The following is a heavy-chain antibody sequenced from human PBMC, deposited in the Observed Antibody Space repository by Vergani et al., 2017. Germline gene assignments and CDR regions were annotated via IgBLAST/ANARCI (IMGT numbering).Heavy chain of an antibody. CDR3: ARDREGLWFGLPDYFAY. CDR1: GFTFSSYS. J-gene: IGHJ4*02. Sequence: EVQLVESGGGLVKPGGSLRLSCAASGFTFSSYSMNWVRQAPGKGLEWVSSISSSSSYIYYADSVKGRFTISRDNAKNSLYLQMNSLRAEDTAVYYCARDREGLWFGLPDYFAYWGQGTLVTVAS. V-gene: IGHV3-21*01. D-gene: IGHD3-10*01. CDR2: ISSSSSYI.